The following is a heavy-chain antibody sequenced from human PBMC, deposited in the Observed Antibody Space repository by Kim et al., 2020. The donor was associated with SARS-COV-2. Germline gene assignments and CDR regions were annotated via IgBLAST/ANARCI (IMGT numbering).Heavy chain of an antibody. Sequence: GESLKISCKASGYSFVSYWIGWVRQMPGKGLEWMGIIFPGDSDTRYSPSFQGQVSISADKSSNAIYLQWDSLKASDTAMYYCARRGIAAADSVDYWGQGTLVTVSS. CDR3: ARRGIAAADSVDY. CDR1: GYSFVSYW. D-gene: IGHD6-13*01. V-gene: IGHV5-51*01. CDR2: IFPGDSDT. J-gene: IGHJ4*02.